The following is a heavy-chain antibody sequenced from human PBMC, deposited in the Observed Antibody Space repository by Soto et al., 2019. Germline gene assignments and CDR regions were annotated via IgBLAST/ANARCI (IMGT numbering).Heavy chain of an antibody. Sequence: GGSLRLSCAASGFTVSSNYMSWVRQAPGKGLEWVSVIYSGGSTYYADSVKGRFTTSRDNSKNTLYLQMNSLRAEDTAVYYCARKGYCSGGSCYDWGQGTLVTAPQ. CDR2: IYSGGST. CDR3: ARKGYCSGGSCYD. V-gene: IGHV3-53*01. D-gene: IGHD2-15*01. J-gene: IGHJ4*02. CDR1: GFTVSSNY.